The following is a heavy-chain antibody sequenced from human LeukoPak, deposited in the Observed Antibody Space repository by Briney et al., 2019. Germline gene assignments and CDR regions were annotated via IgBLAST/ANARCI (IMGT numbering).Heavy chain of an antibody. Sequence: GGSLRLSWAASGFTFSDYAMTWARQAPGKGLEWFSVISGSGGSTYYADSMKGRFTISRDNSNNTLYLQVNSLRAEDTAVYYCAKDYSVGGSGSYSWFDPWGQGTLVTVSS. V-gene: IGHV3-23*01. J-gene: IGHJ5*02. CDR1: GFTFSDYA. CDR2: ISGSGGST. D-gene: IGHD3-10*01. CDR3: AKDYSVGGSGSYSWFDP.